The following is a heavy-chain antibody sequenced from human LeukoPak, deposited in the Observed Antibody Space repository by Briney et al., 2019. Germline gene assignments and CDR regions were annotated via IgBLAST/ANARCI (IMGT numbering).Heavy chain of an antibody. J-gene: IGHJ4*02. CDR2: ISPRGTET. D-gene: IGHD5-18*01. V-gene: IGHV3-7*01. Sequence: PGESLRLSCGASEFVFRNLWMTWVRQSPGNGLEWVANISPRGTETYYVDPFKGRFTISRDNARNLLFLQMNTLRADDTAVYFCGAFGYGAGIDLWGQGTLVAVSS. CDR3: GAFGYGAGIDL. CDR1: EFVFRNLW.